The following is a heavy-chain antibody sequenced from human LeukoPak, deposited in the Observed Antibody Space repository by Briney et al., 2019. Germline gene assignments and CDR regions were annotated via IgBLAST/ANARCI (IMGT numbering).Heavy chain of an antibody. D-gene: IGHD3-3*01. Sequence: ASVKISCKVSGYTFTDYYMHWVQQAPGKGLDWMGLVDPEDGETIYAEKFQGRVTITADTSTDTAYMELSSLRSEDTAVYYCATDGSQDYDFWSGYIYWGQGTLVTVSS. CDR1: GYTFTDYY. CDR3: ATDGSQDYDFWSGYIY. V-gene: IGHV1-69-2*01. J-gene: IGHJ4*02. CDR2: VDPEDGET.